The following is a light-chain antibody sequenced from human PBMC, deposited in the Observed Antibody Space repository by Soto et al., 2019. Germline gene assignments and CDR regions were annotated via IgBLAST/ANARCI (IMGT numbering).Light chain of an antibody. Sequence: EIVMTQSPATLSLSPGERAALSCRASQSINSELAWYQQKPGQPPRLLIYGASTRATGVPARFTGSESGSEFTLTISGLQSEDFAVYYCQQGHNWPLPFCQGTRLEI. V-gene: IGKV3-15*01. CDR1: QSINSE. CDR2: GAS. J-gene: IGKJ2*01. CDR3: QQGHNWPLP.